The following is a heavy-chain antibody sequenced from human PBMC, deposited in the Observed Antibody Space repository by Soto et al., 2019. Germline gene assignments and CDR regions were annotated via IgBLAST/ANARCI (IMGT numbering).Heavy chain of an antibody. Sequence: ASVEVSCKASGYTFTGYNMHWVRQAPGQGLEWMGWINPNSGGTNYAQKFQGRVTMTRDTSISTAYMELSRLRSDDTAVYYCASIVTTAGGMDVWGQGTTVTVSS. D-gene: IGHD4-4*01. V-gene: IGHV1-2*02. CDR3: ASIVTTAGGMDV. CDR1: GYTFTGYN. CDR2: INPNSGGT. J-gene: IGHJ6*02.